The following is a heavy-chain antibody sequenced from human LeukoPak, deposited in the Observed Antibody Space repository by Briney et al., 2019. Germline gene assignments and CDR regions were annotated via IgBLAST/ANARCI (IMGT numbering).Heavy chain of an antibody. CDR3: ARDGRAGSLFAY. Sequence: SETLSLTCTVSGGSISGYYWSWIRQPPGKGLEWVGYICYSGSTNYNPSLKSRVTISVDTSKNQFSLKLSSVTAADTAIYYCARDGRAGSLFAYWGQGTLVTVSS. V-gene: IGHV4-59*01. CDR2: ICYSGST. D-gene: IGHD6-19*01. CDR1: GGSISGYY. J-gene: IGHJ4*02.